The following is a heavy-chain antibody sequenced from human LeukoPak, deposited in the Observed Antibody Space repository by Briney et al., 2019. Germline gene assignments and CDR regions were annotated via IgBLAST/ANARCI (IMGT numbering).Heavy chain of an antibody. CDR2: IYHSGST. CDR3: ARLGSHYGSGFD. CDR1: GGSISSSGYY. Sequence: SETLSLTCTVSGGSISSSGYYWGWIRQPPGKGLEWIGSIYHSGSTYYNPSLKSRVTISVDTSKNQFSLKLSSVTAADTAVYYCARLGSHYGSGFDWGQGTLVTVSS. D-gene: IGHD3-10*01. J-gene: IGHJ4*02. V-gene: IGHV4-39*07.